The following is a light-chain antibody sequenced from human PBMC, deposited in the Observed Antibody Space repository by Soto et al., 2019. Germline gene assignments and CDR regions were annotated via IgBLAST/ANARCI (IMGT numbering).Light chain of an antibody. CDR2: DAS. Sequence: IVVTQSPGTLSLSPGERATLSCRASQSVSSKLAWYQHKSGQAPRLLIFDASSRATGIPDRFSGSGSGTDFTLTINTVEPEDFTLYYCQSYRSSVTFGQGTRLEIK. CDR3: QSYRSSVT. V-gene: IGKV3-20*01. J-gene: IGKJ5*01. CDR1: QSVSSK.